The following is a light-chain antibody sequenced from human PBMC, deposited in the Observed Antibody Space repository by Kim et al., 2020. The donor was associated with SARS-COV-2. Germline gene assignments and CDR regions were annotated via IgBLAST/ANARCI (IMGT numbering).Light chain of an antibody. CDR3: QAWDSNTAV. CDR1: KLEDRY. V-gene: IGLV3-1*01. Sequence: SYELTQPPSVSVSPGQPATITCSGDKLEDRYVCWFQQKPGQSPMLVISQDTKRPSGIPERFSGSNSGNTATLTISGTQATDEADYFCQAWDSNTAVFGGGTQLTVL. CDR2: QDT. J-gene: IGLJ2*01.